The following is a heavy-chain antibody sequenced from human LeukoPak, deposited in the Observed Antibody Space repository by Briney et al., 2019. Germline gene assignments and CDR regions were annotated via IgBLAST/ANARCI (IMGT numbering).Heavy chain of an antibody. CDR1: GYTFTGYY. CDR2: INTDSGYT. Sequence: ASVKVSCKASGYTFTGYYMHWVRQAPGQGLEWIGWINTDSGYTNFEQKFQGRVTMTRDTSISTAYMELSRLRSDDTAVYYCARGPLPSTARILGWFDPWGQGTLVTVSS. V-gene: IGHV1-2*02. CDR3: ARGPLPSTARILGWFDP. D-gene: IGHD6-6*01. J-gene: IGHJ5*02.